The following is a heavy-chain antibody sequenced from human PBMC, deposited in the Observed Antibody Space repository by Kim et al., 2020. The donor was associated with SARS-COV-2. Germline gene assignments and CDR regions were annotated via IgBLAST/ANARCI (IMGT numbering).Heavy chain of an antibody. CDR2: IRSKAYGGTT. CDR1: GFTFGDYS. D-gene: IGHD3-22*01. CDR3: ARVENYETSGYYLNPFHN. Sequence: GGSLRLSCTASGFTFGDYSMSWVRQAPGKGLEWVAFIRSKAYGGTTEYAASVKGRFTTSRDDSKSIAYLQMNSLKTEDTAVYYCARVENYETSGYYLNPFHNWGRGTLVTVSS. J-gene: IGHJ4*02. V-gene: IGHV3-49*04.